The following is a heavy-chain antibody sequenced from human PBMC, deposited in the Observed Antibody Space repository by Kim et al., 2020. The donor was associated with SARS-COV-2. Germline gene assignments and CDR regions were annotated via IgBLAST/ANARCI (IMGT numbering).Heavy chain of an antibody. CDR2: ISWNSGSI. CDR3: AKGVIAAAGTMDY. J-gene: IGHJ4*02. D-gene: IGHD6-13*01. V-gene: IGHV3-9*01. Sequence: GGSLRLSCAASGFTFDDYAMQWVRQAPGKGLEWVSGISWNSGSIGYADSVKGRFTISRDNAKNSLYLQMNSLRAEDTALYYCAKGVIAAAGTMDYWGKGT. CDR1: GFTFDDYA.